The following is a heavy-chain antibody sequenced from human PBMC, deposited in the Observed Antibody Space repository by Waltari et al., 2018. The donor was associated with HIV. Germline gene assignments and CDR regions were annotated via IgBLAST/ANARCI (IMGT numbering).Heavy chain of an antibody. CDR3: ARSEAAAGTYGMDV. V-gene: IGHV1-45*02. J-gene: IGHJ6*02. CDR1: GYTFTSRS. CDR2: STPFNGNT. D-gene: IGHD6-13*01. Sequence: QMQLVQSGAEVKTTGSSVKVSCKASGYTFTSRSLHSVRQAPGHALEWMGWSTPFNGNTNYAQKFQDRVTITRDRSRSTAYMERSRLRSEDTDMYDCARSEAAAGTYGMDVWGQGTTVTVSS.